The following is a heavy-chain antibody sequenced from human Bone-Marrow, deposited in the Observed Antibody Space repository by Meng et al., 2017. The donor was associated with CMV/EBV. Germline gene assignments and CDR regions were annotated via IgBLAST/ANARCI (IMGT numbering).Heavy chain of an antibody. J-gene: IGHJ4*02. CDR1: GGSFRGYY. V-gene: IGHV4-34*01. CDR2: INHSGST. D-gene: IGHD3-16*02. Sequence: SETLSLTCAVYGGSFRGYYWSWIRQPPGKGLEWIGEINHSGSTNYNPSLKSRVTISVDTSKNQFSLKLSSVTAADTAVYYCARARYYFDYWGQGTLVTVSS. CDR3: ARARYYFDY.